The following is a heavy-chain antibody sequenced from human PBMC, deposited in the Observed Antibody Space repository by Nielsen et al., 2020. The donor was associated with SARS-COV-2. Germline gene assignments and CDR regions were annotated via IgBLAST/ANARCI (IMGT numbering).Heavy chain of an antibody. D-gene: IGHD1-26*01. V-gene: IGHV3-21*01. J-gene: IGHJ6*02. CDR1: GFTFSSYS. Sequence: GESLKISCAASGFTFSSYSMNWVRQAPGKGLEWVSSISSSSSYIYYADSVKGRFTISRDDAKNSLYLRMNSLRAEDTAVYYCARDSRGGSSHLFYYYGMDVWGQGTTVTVSS. CDR3: ARDSRGGSSHLFYYYGMDV. CDR2: ISSSSSYI.